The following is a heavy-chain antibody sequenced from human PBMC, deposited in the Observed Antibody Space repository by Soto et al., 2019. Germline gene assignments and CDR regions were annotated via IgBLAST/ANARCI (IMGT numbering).Heavy chain of an antibody. V-gene: IGHV4-4*02. D-gene: IGHD3-3*01. Sequence: PSETLSLTCAVSGGSINSSNCWTWVRQTPGQGLEWIGEIYPSGTTNYNPSLKTRVTISLDKSTNQFSLRLTSVTAADTAVYYWARKGGRCGVVPPGGLAPWGQGSLVAFSS. CDR1: GGSINSSNC. J-gene: IGHJ5*02. CDR3: ARKGGRCGVVPPGGLAP. CDR2: IYPSGTT.